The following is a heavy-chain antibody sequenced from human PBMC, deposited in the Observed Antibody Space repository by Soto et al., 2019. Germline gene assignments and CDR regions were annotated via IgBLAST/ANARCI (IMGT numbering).Heavy chain of an antibody. CDR1: GGSFSGYY. V-gene: IGHV4-34*01. Sequence: PSETLSLTCTVYGGSFSGYYWSWIRQPSGKGLEWIGEINHSGSTNYNPSLKSRVTISVDTSKNQFSLKLSSVTAADAAVYYCAREGLTGGVGWFDPWGQGTLVTVSS. CDR2: INHSGST. J-gene: IGHJ5*02. D-gene: IGHD3-16*01. CDR3: AREGLTGGVGWFDP.